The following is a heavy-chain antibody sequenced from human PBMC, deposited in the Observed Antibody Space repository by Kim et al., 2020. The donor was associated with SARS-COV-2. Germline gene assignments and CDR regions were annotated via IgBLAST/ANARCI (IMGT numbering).Heavy chain of an antibody. Sequence: GGSLRLSCAASGFTFSSYGMHWVRQAPGKGLEWVAVISYDGSNKYYADSVKGRFTISRDNSKNTLYLQMNSLRAEDTAVYYCAKSAGRFGRSWFDYWGQG. D-gene: IGHD3-10*01. J-gene: IGHJ4*02. CDR2: ISYDGSNK. CDR3: AKSAGRFGRSWFDY. CDR1: GFTFSSYG. V-gene: IGHV3-30*18.